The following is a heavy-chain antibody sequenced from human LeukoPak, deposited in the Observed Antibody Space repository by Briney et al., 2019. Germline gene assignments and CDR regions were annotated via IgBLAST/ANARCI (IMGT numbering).Heavy chain of an antibody. Sequence: GGSLRLSCAASGFTVSSNYMSWVRQAPGKGLEWVSVIYSGGSTYYADSVKGRFTISRDNSQNTLYLQLNSLRAEDTAVYYRAKRDYYDSSGFSPLFQHWGQGTLVTVSS. J-gene: IGHJ1*01. D-gene: IGHD3-22*01. CDR3: AKRDYYDSSGFSPLFQH. CDR1: GFTVSSNY. CDR2: IYSGGST. V-gene: IGHV3-66*04.